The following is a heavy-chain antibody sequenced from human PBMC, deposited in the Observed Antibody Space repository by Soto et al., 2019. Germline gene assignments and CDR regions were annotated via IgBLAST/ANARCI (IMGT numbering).Heavy chain of an antibody. J-gene: IGHJ4*02. D-gene: IGHD4-17*01. CDR2: IYYSGIT. CDR1: VGSISISSYY. Sequence: SETLSITCTFSVGSISISSYYWGWIRQPPGKGLEWIGSIYYSGITYYNPSLKSRVTISVDTSKNQFCLKLSSVTAADTAVYYCARHSYGDYYDRHVRHVRSQFDYWGQGTIVTLSS. CDR3: ARHSYGDYYDRHVRHVRSQFDY. V-gene: IGHV4-39*01.